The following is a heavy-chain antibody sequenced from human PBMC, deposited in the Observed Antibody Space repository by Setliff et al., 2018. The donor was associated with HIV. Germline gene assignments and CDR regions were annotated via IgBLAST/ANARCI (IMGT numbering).Heavy chain of an antibody. D-gene: IGHD3-10*01. V-gene: IGHV4-59*12. CDR1: GGSMNNYY. J-gene: IGHJ6*02. Sequence: PSETLSLTCTVFGGSMNNYYWNWIRQSPGKGLEWIGYVYYSGSTKYSPSLKSRVSISLDPSTNQFSLTLRSVTAADTAVYYCARDTLTMVRGVMFVPTESYLGMDVWGQGTTVTVSS. CDR3: ARDTLTMVRGVMFVPTESYLGMDV. CDR2: VYYSGST.